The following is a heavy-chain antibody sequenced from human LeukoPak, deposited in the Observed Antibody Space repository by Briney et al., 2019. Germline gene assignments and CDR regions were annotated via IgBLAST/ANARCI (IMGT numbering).Heavy chain of an antibody. V-gene: IGHV3-23*01. CDR1: GFTFTSYA. D-gene: IGHD6-19*01. Sequence: GGSLRLSCAASGFTFTSYAMSWVRRAPGKGLEWVSGISGSGGSTYYADSVKGRFTISRDNSKNTLYLQMNSLRAEDTAVYYCAKVEQWLARGSPDYWGQGTLVTVSS. CDR3: AKVEQWLARGSPDY. J-gene: IGHJ4*02. CDR2: ISGSGGST.